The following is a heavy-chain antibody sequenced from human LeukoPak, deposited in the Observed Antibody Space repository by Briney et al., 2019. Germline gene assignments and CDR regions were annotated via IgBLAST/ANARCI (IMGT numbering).Heavy chain of an antibody. Sequence: ASVKVSCKASGGTFSSYAISWVRQAPGQGLEWMGVSIPIFGTANYAQKFQGRVTITADESTSTAYMELSSLRSEDTAVYYCASEVPAAMEGHDAFDIWGQGTMVTVSS. CDR3: ASEVPAAMEGHDAFDI. J-gene: IGHJ3*02. D-gene: IGHD2-2*01. V-gene: IGHV1-69*13. CDR2: SIPIFGTA. CDR1: GGTFSSYA.